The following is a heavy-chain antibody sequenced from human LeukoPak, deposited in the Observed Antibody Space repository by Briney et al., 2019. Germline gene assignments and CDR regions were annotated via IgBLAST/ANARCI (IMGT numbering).Heavy chain of an antibody. CDR2: FNPSGGST. CDR1: GSTFTIYY. CDR3: ARARGDTAMVTPDY. Sequence: ASVNVSFKASGSTFTIYYMHWARHAPGQGLELMGIFNPSGGSTSNSQKFQGRVTITRDTSTSTVYMELSSLRSEDTAVYYCARARGDTAMVTPDYWGQGTLVTVSS. V-gene: IGHV1-46*01. J-gene: IGHJ4*02. D-gene: IGHD5-18*01.